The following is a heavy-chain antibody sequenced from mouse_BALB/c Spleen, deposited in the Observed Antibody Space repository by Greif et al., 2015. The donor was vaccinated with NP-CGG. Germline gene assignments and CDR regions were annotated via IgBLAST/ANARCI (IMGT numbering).Heavy chain of an antibody. Sequence: VKLVESGPGLVAPSQSLSITCTVSGFSLTSYGVHWVRQPPGRGLEWLGVIWAGGSTNYNSTLMSRLSISKDNSKSQVFLKMNSLQTDDTAMYYCARGPYYFDYWGQGTTLTVSS. V-gene: IGHV2-9*02. CDR3: ARGPYYFDY. CDR1: GFSLTSYG. J-gene: IGHJ2*01. CDR2: IWAGGST.